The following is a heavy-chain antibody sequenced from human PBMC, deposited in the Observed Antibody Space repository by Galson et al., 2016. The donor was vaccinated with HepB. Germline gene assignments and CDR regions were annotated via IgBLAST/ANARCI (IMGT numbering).Heavy chain of an antibody. Sequence: SLRLSCAGSGFTLSSYAMHWVRQAPGKGLEWVTVTSYDGNKNYYADSVKGRFTVFRDNSKNTLYLQMNSLRPEDTAVYFCARNHAQLQPYFDFWGQGTLVTVSS. CDR1: GFTLSSYA. V-gene: IGHV3-30*03. J-gene: IGHJ4*02. CDR2: TSYDGNKN. D-gene: IGHD1-14*01. CDR3: ARNHAQLQPYFDF.